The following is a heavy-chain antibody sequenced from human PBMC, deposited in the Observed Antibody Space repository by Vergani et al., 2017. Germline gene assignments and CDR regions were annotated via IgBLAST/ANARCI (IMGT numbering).Heavy chain of an antibody. CDR3: SREGYSRRAFDI. Sequence: EVQRVESGGGLVKPGGSLRLSCAASGFTFSSYSMNWVRQAPGKGLEGVSSISSSSSYIYYADSVKGRFTISRDNAKNSLYLQMNSLRAEDTAVYYCSREGYSRRAFDIWGQGTMVTVSS. D-gene: IGHD5-24*01. CDR1: GFTFSSYS. V-gene: IGHV3-21*01. J-gene: IGHJ3*02. CDR2: ISSSSSYI.